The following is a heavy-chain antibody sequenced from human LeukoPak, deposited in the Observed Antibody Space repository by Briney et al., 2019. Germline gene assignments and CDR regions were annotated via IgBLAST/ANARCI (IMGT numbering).Heavy chain of an antibody. CDR1: GFTFDDYA. CDR3: AKEDANNWFDP. Sequence: PGRSLRLSCAASGFTFDDYAMHWVRQAPGKGLEWVSGISWNSGSIGYADSVKGRFTISRDNAKNSLYLQMNSLRAEDTALYYCAKEDANNWFDPWGQGTLVTVSS. J-gene: IGHJ5*02. V-gene: IGHV3-9*01. CDR2: ISWNSGSI.